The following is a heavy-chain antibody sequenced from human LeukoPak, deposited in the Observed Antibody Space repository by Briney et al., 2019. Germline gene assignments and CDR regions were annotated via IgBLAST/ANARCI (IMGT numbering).Heavy chain of an antibody. CDR1: GYTFTGYY. Sequence: GASVKVSCKASGYTFTGYYMHWVRQAPGQGLEWMGWINPNSGGTNYAQKFQGRVTMTRDTSISTAYMELSRLRSDGTAVYYCARDLGKIGIAAAGSNYYYGMDVWGQGTTVTVSS. CDR2: INPNSGGT. V-gene: IGHV1-2*02. J-gene: IGHJ6*02. D-gene: IGHD6-13*01. CDR3: ARDLGKIGIAAAGSNYYYGMDV.